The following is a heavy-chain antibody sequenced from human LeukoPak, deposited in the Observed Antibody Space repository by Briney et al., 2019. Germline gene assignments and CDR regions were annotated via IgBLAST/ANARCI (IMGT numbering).Heavy chain of an antibody. CDR1: GFTFNSYV. D-gene: IGHD3-9*01. Sequence: PGGPLRLSCAASGFTFNSYVMSWVRQAPGKGLECFSFISSSSSYIYYADSVKGRFTISRDNAKNSLYLQMNSLRAEDTAVYYCASSKMTGYYPFDYWGQGTLVTVSS. CDR2: ISSSSSYI. V-gene: IGHV3-21*01. CDR3: ASSKMTGYYPFDY. J-gene: IGHJ4*02.